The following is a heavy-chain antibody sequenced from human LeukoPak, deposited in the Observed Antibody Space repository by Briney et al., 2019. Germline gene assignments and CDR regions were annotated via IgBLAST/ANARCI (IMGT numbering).Heavy chain of an antibody. CDR1: GFTFSSYG. V-gene: IGHV3-30*18. CDR2: ISHDGSNK. J-gene: IGHJ4*02. D-gene: IGHD3-3*01. CDR3: AKAGLYDFWSGYYNGFFDY. Sequence: PGGSLRLSCAASGFTFSSYGMHWVRQAPGKGLEWVAVISHDGSNKYYADSVKGRFTISRDNSKNTLYLQMNSLRAEDTAVYYCAKAGLYDFWSGYYNGFFDYWGQGTLVTVSS.